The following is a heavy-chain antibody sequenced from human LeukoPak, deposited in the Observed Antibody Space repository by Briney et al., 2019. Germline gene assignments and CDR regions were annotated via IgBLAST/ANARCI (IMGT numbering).Heavy chain of an antibody. Sequence: SETLSLTCAVYGGSFSGYYWSWIRQPPGKGLEWIGEINHSGGTNYNPSLKSRVTISVDTSKNQFSLKLSSVTAADTAVYYCASLWPYQLSAFDIWGQGTMVTVSS. V-gene: IGHV4-34*01. CDR1: GGSFSGYY. J-gene: IGHJ3*02. CDR2: INHSGGT. D-gene: IGHD2-2*01. CDR3: ASLWPYQLSAFDI.